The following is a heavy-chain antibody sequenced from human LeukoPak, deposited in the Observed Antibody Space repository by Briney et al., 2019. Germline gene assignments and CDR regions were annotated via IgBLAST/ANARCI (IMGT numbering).Heavy chain of an antibody. Sequence: QPGGSLGLSCAASGFTFSSYAMSWVRQAPGKGPEWVSSIGGNGGNTYYADSVKGRFTISRDNSKNTLYLQMNSLRAEDTAVYYCARDQYYDSSGSDAFDIWGQGTMVTVSS. D-gene: IGHD3-22*01. CDR2: IGGNGGNT. CDR1: GFTFSSYA. J-gene: IGHJ3*02. CDR3: ARDQYYDSSGSDAFDI. V-gene: IGHV3-23*01.